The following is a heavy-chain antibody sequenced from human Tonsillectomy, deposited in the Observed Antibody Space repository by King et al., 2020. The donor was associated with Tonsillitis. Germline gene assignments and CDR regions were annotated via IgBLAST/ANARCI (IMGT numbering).Heavy chain of an antibody. D-gene: IGHD2-21*02. CDR1: GFTFTDYY. CDR2: INPHSGGT. CDR3: ARVVCCGGDCRRKYYYGMDV. V-gene: IGHV1-2*02. Sequence: QLVQSGAEVKKPGASVKVSCKASGFTFTDYYMQWVRQAPGQGLEWMGWINPHSGGTNSAQNFQGRVTMTRDTSISTAYMELSRLRSDDTAVYYCARVVCCGGDCRRKYYYGMDVWGQGTTVTVSS. J-gene: IGHJ6*02.